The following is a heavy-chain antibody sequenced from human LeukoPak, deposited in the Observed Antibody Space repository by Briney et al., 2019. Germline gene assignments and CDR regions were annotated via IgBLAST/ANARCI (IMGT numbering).Heavy chain of an antibody. CDR1: GFTFSTYF. Sequence: GGSLRLSCAASGFTFSTYFMNWVRQAPGKGLEWVSSISSSSSYIYYADSVKGRFTISRDNSKNTLFLQMNSLRAEDTAVYYCAKDRSSSSWFDGYDFWGQGTMVTVSS. CDR2: ISSSSSYI. D-gene: IGHD6-13*01. V-gene: IGHV3-21*04. CDR3: AKDRSSSSWFDGYDF. J-gene: IGHJ3*01.